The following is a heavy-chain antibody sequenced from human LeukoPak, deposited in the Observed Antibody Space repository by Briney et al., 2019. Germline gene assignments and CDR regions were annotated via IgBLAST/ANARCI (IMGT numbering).Heavy chain of an antibody. CDR1: GFTFSSYW. V-gene: IGHV3-74*01. J-gene: IGHJ4*02. CDR3: ASIRYDSSGYVFDY. Sequence: GGSLRLSCAASGFTFSSYWMHWVRQAPGKGLVWVSRINSDGSSTSYADSVKGRFTISRDNAKNTLYLQMNSLRAEDTAVYYCASIRYDSSGYVFDYWGQGTLVTVSS. CDR2: INSDGSST. D-gene: IGHD3-22*01.